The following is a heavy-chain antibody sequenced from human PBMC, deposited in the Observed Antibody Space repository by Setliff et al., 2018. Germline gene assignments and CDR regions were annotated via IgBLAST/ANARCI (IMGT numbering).Heavy chain of an antibody. Sequence: GASVKVSCKASGYTFTSYGFSWVRQAPGQGLEWMGWISVYNGKTKYAQKFQGRVTMTTDTSTSTAYMELSSLRSEDTAVYYCAAEPDYDILTGWPYYFDYWGQGTLVTVSS. D-gene: IGHD3-9*01. CDR2: ISVYNGKT. V-gene: IGHV1-18*01. CDR3: AAEPDYDILTGWPYYFDY. CDR1: GYTFTSYG. J-gene: IGHJ4*02.